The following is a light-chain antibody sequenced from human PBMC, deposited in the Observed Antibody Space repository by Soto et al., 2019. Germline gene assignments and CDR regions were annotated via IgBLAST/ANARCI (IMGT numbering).Light chain of an antibody. CDR2: WAS. V-gene: IGKV4-1*01. Sequence: DIVMTPSPDSLTVSLGESATITCKSSQSVLYSSNNKNYIAWYQQKPGQPPKLLIYWASSREPGVPDRFSGSGSGTDFTLSISSLQAEDVAAYYCQQYYNIPHTFGQGTKLEIK. J-gene: IGKJ2*01. CDR3: QQYYNIPHT. CDR1: QSVLYSSNNKNY.